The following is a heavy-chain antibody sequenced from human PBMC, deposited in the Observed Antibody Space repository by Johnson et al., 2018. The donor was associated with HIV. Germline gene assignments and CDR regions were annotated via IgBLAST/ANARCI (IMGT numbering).Heavy chain of an antibody. V-gene: IGHV3-30-3*01. CDR3: ARTRHYYEAFDI. CDR1: GFTFSTYA. CDR2: ISYDGTNE. Sequence: QMQLVESGGGVVQPGRSLRLSCAASGFTFSTYAMHWVRQAPGKGLEWVAIISYDGTNEYYADSVKGRFTISRDNSKNTLYLQMNSLRAEDTAVYYCARTRHYYEAFDIWGQGTMVTVSS. D-gene: IGHD3-10*01. J-gene: IGHJ3*02.